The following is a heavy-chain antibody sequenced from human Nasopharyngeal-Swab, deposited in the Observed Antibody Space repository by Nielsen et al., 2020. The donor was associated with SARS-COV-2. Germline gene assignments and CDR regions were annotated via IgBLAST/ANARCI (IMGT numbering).Heavy chain of an antibody. D-gene: IGHD2-15*01. J-gene: IGHJ4*02. CDR1: GFTFGSYT. CDR3: VKDRGAHSVVVVAAS. V-gene: IGHV3-64D*06. Sequence: GESLKISCSASGFTFGSYTMHWVRQAPGKGLEHVSAISSNGGSTYYADSVKGRFTISRDNSKNTLNLQMSSLRAEDTAVYYCVKDRGAHSVVVVAASWGQGTLVTVSS. CDR2: ISSNGGST.